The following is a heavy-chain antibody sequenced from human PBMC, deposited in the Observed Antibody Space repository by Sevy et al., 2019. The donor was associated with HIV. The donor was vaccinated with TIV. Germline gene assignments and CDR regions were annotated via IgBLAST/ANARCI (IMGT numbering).Heavy chain of an antibody. CDR2: ISYDGSNK. CDR1: GFTFSSYA. D-gene: IGHD6-25*01. Sequence: GGSLRLSCAASGFTFSSYAMHWVRQAPGKGLEWVAVISYDGSNKYYADSVKGRFTISRDNTKNSLYLQMDSLRVEDTAEYYCVRGGQRFDYWGQGTLVTVSS. CDR3: VRGGQRFDY. J-gene: IGHJ4*02. V-gene: IGHV3-30-3*01.